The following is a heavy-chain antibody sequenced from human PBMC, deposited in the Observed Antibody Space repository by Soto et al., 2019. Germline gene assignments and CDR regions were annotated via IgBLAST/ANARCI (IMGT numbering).Heavy chain of an antibody. CDR2: ISSNGGTT. J-gene: IGHJ4*02. Sequence: EVQLAESGGGMCQPGGSLRLSCVASGFTFSSYDMHWVRQAPGKGLEYVSSISSNGGTTYYGNSVKGRFTISRDNSKNTLYLQMGSLRAEDMAVYYCVRRVSGNYDYWGQGTLVTVSS. CDR1: GFTFSSYD. V-gene: IGHV3-64*01. CDR3: VRRVSGNYDY. D-gene: IGHD1-7*01.